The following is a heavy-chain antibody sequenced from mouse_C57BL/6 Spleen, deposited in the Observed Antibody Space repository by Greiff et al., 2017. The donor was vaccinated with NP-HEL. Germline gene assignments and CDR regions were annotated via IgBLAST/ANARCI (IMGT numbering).Heavy chain of an antibody. CDR1: GYTFTDYN. CDR2: INPNNGGT. Sequence: VQLKESGPELVKPGASVKMSCKASGYTFTDYNMHWVKQSHGKSLESIGYINPNNGGTSYNQKFKGKATLTVNKSSSTAYMELRSLTSEDSAVYYCAREGFYYYGSSYVFDYWGQGTTLTVSS. J-gene: IGHJ2*01. D-gene: IGHD1-1*01. CDR3: AREGFYYYGSSYVFDY. V-gene: IGHV1-22*01.